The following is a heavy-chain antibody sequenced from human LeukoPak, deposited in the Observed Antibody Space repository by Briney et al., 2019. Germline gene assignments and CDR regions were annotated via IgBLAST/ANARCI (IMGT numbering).Heavy chain of an antibody. J-gene: IGHJ4*02. D-gene: IGHD1-26*01. CDR1: GGSISSGSYY. CDR2: IYTSGST. V-gene: IGHV4-61*02. CDR3: ARDGPTGP. Sequence: SETLSLTCTVSGGSISSGSYYWSWIRQPAGKGLEWIGRIYTSGSTNYNPSLKSRVTMSVDTSTNQFSLRLRSVTAADTAVYYCARDGPTGPWGQGTLVTVSS.